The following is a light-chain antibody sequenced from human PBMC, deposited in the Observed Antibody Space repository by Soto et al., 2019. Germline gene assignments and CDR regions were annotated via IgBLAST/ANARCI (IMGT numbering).Light chain of an antibody. Sequence: EIVLTQSPVTLSLSPGERATLSCGASQSVSSYLAWYQQKPGQAPRLLIYDASNRATGIPARFSGSGSGTDFTLTISSLEPEDFAVYYCQQRNYWQVTFGQGTRLEIK. CDR3: QQRNYWQVT. J-gene: IGKJ5*01. CDR1: QSVSSY. CDR2: DAS. V-gene: IGKV3-11*01.